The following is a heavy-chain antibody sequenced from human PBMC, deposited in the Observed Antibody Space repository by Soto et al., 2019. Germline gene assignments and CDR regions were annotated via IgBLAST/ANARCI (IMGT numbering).Heavy chain of an antibody. CDR2: IYKSATT. CDR3: ARGRYCLTGRCFPNWFDS. D-gene: IGHD7-27*01. V-gene: IGHV4-30-4*01. J-gene: IGHJ5*01. Sequence: TLSLTCSVSGDSISNLDYFWAWIRQPPGQALEFIGYIYKSATTYYNPSFESRVAISVDTSKSQFSLNVTSVTAADTAVYFCARGRYCLTGRCFPNWFDSWGQGALVTVSS. CDR1: GDSISNLDYF.